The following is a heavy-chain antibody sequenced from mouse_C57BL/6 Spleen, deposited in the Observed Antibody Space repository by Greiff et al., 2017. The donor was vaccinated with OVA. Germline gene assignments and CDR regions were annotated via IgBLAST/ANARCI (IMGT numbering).Heavy chain of an antibody. D-gene: IGHD2-14*01. Sequence: VQLQQSGPELVKPGASVKMSCKASGYTFTDYNMHWVKQSHGKSLEWIGYINPNNGGTSYNQKFKGKATLTVNKSSSTAYMELRSLTADDSAVYYCARRNRTAWVAYWGQGTLVTVSA. CDR2: INPNNGGT. V-gene: IGHV1-22*01. CDR3: ARRNRTAWVAY. J-gene: IGHJ3*01. CDR1: GYTFTDYN.